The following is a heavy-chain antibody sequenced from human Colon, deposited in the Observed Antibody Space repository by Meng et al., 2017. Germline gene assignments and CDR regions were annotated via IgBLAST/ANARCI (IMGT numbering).Heavy chain of an antibody. CDR3: ERDERGGPYSFDY. D-gene: IGHD2-21*01. Sequence: QVHLVQSGAELKKPGASVKVSCQASGYSFTSYGMHWMRLAPGPRPEWMGWIYTAAGNRRYSQRFQDRHTITSDTFERTAYMELSRLRSEDTAVYFCERDERGGPYSFDYWGQGTLVTVSS. V-gene: IGHV1-3*04. CDR2: IYTAAGNR. CDR1: GYSFTSYG. J-gene: IGHJ4*02.